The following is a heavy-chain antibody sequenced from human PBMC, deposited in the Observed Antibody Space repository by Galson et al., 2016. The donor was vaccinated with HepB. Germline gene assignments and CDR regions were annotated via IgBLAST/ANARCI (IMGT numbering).Heavy chain of an antibody. CDR3: ASPSGRFSVHTFAL. V-gene: IGHV3-11*06. Sequence: SLRLSCAASGFTFSDYYMSWIRQAPGKGLEWVSYISPTSNDINFADSVVGRFSISRDNAKNSLYLQMNTLGAEDTAVYYCASPSGRFSVHTFALWGQGTMVTVSS. D-gene: IGHD1-26*01. J-gene: IGHJ3*01. CDR2: ISPTSNDI. CDR1: GFTFSDYY.